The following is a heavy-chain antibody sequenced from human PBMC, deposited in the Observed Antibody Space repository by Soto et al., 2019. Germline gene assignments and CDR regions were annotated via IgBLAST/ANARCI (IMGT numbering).Heavy chain of an antibody. V-gene: IGHV4-34*01. Sequence: SETLSLTCAVYGGSFSGYYWSWIRQPPGKGLEWIGEINHSGSTNYNPSLKSRVTISVDTSKNQFSLKLSSVTAADTAVYYCARGRGRDGYNCLDYWGQGTLVTVSS. D-gene: IGHD5-12*01. J-gene: IGHJ4*02. CDR1: GGSFSGYY. CDR3: ARGRGRDGYNCLDY. CDR2: INHSGST.